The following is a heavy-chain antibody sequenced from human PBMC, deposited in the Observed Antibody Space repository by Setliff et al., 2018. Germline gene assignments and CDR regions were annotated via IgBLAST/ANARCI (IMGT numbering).Heavy chain of an antibody. J-gene: IGHJ6*03. CDR3: ARMSGFLYMDV. D-gene: IGHD3-3*01. V-gene: IGHV4-4*02. CDR2: IYHAGNSNFNPSV. CDR1: GVSINSLSW. Sequence: PSETPSLTCAVSGVSINSLSWWSWVRQSPGKGLEWIGEIYHAGNSNFNPSVNYNPSLKGRATLSIDASKKQFSLKLTSVTAADTAVYYCARMSGFLYMDVWGKGTTVTVSS.